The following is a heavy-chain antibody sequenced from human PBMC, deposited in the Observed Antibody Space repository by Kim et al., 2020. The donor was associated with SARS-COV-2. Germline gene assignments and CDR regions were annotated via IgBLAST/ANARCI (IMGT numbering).Heavy chain of an antibody. CDR1: GYTFTSYA. V-gene: IGHV7-4-1*02. Sequence: ASVKVSCKASGYTFTSYAINWVRQAPGQGLEWMGWINTNTGNPTYAQGFTGRFVFSLDTSVSTAYLQINSLKAEDTAVYYCAGDQSTTLYGSYYYSYYMDVWGKGTTVTVSS. J-gene: IGHJ6*03. D-gene: IGHD3-16*01. CDR2: INTNTGNP. CDR3: AGDQSTTLYGSYYYSYYMDV.